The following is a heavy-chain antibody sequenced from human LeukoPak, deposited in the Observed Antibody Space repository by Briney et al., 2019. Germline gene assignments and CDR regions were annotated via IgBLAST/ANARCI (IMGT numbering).Heavy chain of an antibody. Sequence: SETLSLTCTVSGGSISSYYWNWLRQPPGKGLEWMGYIDYSGTANINSSLKSRGTLSIDTSKNQFSLKLSSVTAADTAVYYCARDFRRRYFDYWGQGTLVTVSS. CDR2: IDYSGTA. J-gene: IGHJ4*02. CDR3: ARDFRRRYFDY. V-gene: IGHV4-59*01. CDR1: GGSISSYY.